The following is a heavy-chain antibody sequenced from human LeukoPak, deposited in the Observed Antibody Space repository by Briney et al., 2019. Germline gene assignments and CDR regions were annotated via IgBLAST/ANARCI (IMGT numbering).Heavy chain of an antibody. CDR1: GGSISKTNW. CDR3: SSRYNGNPFYY. D-gene: IGHD1-14*01. Sequence: SETLSLTCAVSGGSISKTNWWSWVRQSPGTGLEGIGNIWHSGYTNYKPSLKSRVTISVDTSKNQFSLKLTSVTAADTAIYYCSSRYNGNPFYYRGHGTLVTVSS. CDR2: IWHSGYT. J-gene: IGHJ4*01. V-gene: IGHV4-4*02.